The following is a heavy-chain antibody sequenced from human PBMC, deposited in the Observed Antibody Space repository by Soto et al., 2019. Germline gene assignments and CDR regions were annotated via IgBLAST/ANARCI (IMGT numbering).Heavy chain of an antibody. J-gene: IGHJ6*02. D-gene: IGHD6-13*01. CDR3: ARGHSSSWYGDYYYGMDV. CDR2: INHSGST. CDR1: GGSFSGYY. Sequence: SETLSLTCAVYGGSFSGYYWSWIRQPPGKGLEWIGEINHSGSTNYNPSLKSRVTISVDTSKNQFSLKLSSVTAADTAVYYCARGHSSSWYGDYYYGMDVWGQGTTVTV. V-gene: IGHV4-34*01.